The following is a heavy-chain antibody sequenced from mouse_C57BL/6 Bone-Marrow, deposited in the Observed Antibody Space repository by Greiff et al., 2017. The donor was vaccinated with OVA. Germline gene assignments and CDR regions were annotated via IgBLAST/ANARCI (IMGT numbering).Heavy chain of an antibody. Sequence: VQLQESGAELVRPGTSVKMSCKASGYTFTNYWIGWAKQRPGHGLEWIGDIYPGGGYTNYNEKFKGKATLTADKSSSTAYMQFSSLTSEDSAIYYCALLLRAQAMDYWGQGTSVTVSS. CDR1: GYTFTNYW. CDR3: ALLLRAQAMDY. CDR2: IYPGGGYT. D-gene: IGHD1-1*01. V-gene: IGHV1-63*01. J-gene: IGHJ4*01.